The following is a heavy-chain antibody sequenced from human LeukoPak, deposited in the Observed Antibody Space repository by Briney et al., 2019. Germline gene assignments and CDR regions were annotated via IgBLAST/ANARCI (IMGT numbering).Heavy chain of an antibody. V-gene: IGHV3-48*04. Sequence: GGSLRLSCAASGFTFSSYSMNWVRQAPGKGLEWVSYISSSSSTIYYADSVKGRFTISRDNAKNSLYLQMNSLRAEDTAVYYCARDYIWFGESIHYGMDVWGQGTTVTVSS. J-gene: IGHJ6*02. CDR2: ISSSSSTI. CDR1: GFTFSSYS. D-gene: IGHD3-10*01. CDR3: ARDYIWFGESIHYGMDV.